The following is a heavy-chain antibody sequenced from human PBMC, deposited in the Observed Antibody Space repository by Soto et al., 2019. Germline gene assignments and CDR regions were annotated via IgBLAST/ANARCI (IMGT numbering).Heavy chain of an antibody. V-gene: IGHV3-7*04. CDR3: ARGRSNAFDI. CDR2: INEDGSER. J-gene: IGHJ3*02. CDR1: GFTFSNFW. Sequence: EVQLVESGGGLVQPGGSLRLSCEGSGFTFSNFWMTWVRQAPGKGLEWVANINEDGSERYYVDSVKGRFTISTDNAQNSLYLQMNSLRAEDTAVYYCARGRSNAFDIWGQGTMVTVSS.